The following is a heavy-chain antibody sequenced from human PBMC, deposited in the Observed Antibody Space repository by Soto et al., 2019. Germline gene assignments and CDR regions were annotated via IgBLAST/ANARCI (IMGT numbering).Heavy chain of an antibody. CDR3: AKDIGKVGRFPAR. D-gene: IGHD3-3*01. Sequence: EVQLLESGGGLVQPGGSLRLSCAASGFTFSSYAMSWVRQAPGKGLEWVSAISGSGGSTYYADSVKGRFTISRDNSKNTLYLQMNSLRAEDPAVYYCAKDIGKVGRFPARWGQGTLVTVSS. J-gene: IGHJ4*02. CDR1: GFTFSSYA. CDR2: ISGSGGST. V-gene: IGHV3-23*01.